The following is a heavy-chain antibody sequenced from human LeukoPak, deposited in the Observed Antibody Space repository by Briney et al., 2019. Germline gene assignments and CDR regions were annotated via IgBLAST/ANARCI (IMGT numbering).Heavy chain of an antibody. J-gene: IGHJ3*02. CDR1: GGSLNSYY. V-gene: IGHV4-59*01. D-gene: IGHD3-22*01. Sequence: SETLSLTCTVSGGSLNSYYWNWIRQPPGKGLEWIGYIYYSGSTNYTPSLKSRVTISVDTSKNQFSLKLSSVTAADTAVYYCARGSPSSGFYLGAFDIWGQGTMVTVSS. CDR2: IYYSGST. CDR3: ARGSPSSGFYLGAFDI.